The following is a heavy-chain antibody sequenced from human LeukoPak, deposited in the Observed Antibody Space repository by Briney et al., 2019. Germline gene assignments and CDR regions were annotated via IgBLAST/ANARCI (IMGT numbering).Heavy chain of an antibody. CDR3: ARGTKIFPQGV. Sequence: ASVKVSCKGSGYTLTSYYMHWVRQAPGQGLEWMGVINPRIGSINYAQKFQGRVTMTRDTSTSTVYMELSSLRSEDTAVYYCARGTKIFPQGVWGQGTTVIVSS. CDR1: GYTLTSYY. CDR2: INPRIGSI. D-gene: IGHD3-9*01. V-gene: IGHV1-46*01. J-gene: IGHJ6*02.